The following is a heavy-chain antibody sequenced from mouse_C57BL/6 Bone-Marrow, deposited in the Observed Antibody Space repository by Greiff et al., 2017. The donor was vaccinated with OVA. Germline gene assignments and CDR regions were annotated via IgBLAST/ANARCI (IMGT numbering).Heavy chain of an antibody. CDR1: GYSITSGYD. CDR3: ARDTSPYWYFDV. Sequence: EVKLQESGPGMVKPSQSLSLTCTVTGYSITSGYDWHWIRHFPGNKLEWMGYISYSGSTNYNPSLKSRISITHDTSKNHFFLKLNSVTTEDTATYYCARDTSPYWYFDVWGTGTTVTVSS. V-gene: IGHV3-1*01. J-gene: IGHJ1*03. CDR2: ISYSGST.